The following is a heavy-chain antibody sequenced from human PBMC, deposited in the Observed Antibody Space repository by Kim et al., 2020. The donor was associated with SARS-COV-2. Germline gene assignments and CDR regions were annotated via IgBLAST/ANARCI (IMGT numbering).Heavy chain of an antibody. CDR3: ARLYRYCGGGSCPSEAFDI. Sequence: ASVKVSCKASGYTFTSYDINWVRQATGQGLEWMGWMNPDSGNTGYAQKFQGRVTMTRSTSMSTVYMELSGLRSEDTAVYYCARLYRYCGGGSCPSEAFDIWGQGTMVTVSS. CDR1: GYTFTSYD. V-gene: IGHV1-8*01. J-gene: IGHJ3*02. CDR2: MNPDSGNT. D-gene: IGHD2-15*01.